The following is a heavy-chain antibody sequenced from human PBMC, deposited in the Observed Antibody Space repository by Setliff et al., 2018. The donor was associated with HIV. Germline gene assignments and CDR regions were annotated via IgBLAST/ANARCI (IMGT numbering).Heavy chain of an antibody. CDR2: TYYSGST. J-gene: IGHJ4*02. CDR3: TRGLGVRRLPLGF. V-gene: IGHV4-61*05. CDR1: GGSISTSSYY. Sequence: NPSETLSLTCNVSGGSISTSSYYWGWIRQPPGKGLEWIGYTYYSGSTNYNPSLKSRVTISVDTSKNQFSLKLSSVTAADTAVYYCTRGLGVRRLPLGFWGQGILVTVSS. D-gene: IGHD2-15*01.